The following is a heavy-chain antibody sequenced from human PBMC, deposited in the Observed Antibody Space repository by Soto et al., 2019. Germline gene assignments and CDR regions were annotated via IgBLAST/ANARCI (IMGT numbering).Heavy chain of an antibody. D-gene: IGHD3-10*01. V-gene: IGHV1-69*13. CDR3: ASTDGSGSSDYYYGMDV. J-gene: IGHJ6*02. CDR2: IIPIFGTA. CDR1: GGTFSSYA. Sequence: SVKVSCKASGGTFSSYAISWVRQAPGQGLEWMGGIIPIFGTANYAQKFQGRVTITADESTSTAYMELSSLRSEDTAVYYCASTDGSGSSDYYYGMDVWGQGTTVTVSS.